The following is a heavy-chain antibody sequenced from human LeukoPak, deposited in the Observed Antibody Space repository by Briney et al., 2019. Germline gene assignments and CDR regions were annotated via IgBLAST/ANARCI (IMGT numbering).Heavy chain of an antibody. CDR3: ARRHSGHSVSDY. CDR2: IKQDGSEK. J-gene: IGHJ4*02. CDR1: GLTFSEHW. V-gene: IGHV3-7*01. D-gene: IGHD4-23*01. Sequence: QTGGSLRLSCAASGLTFSEHWMTWVRQAPGKGLEWVATIKQDGSEKYYLDSVKGRFTISRDNAKNSLYLQMNSLRAEDTAVYYCARRHSGHSVSDYWGQGTLVTVSS.